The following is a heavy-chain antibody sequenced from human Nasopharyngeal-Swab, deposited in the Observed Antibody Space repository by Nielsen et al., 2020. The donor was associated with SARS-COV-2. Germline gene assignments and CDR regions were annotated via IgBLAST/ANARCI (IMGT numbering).Heavy chain of an antibody. V-gene: IGHV4-59*08. CDR3: ARHPLHDYGDYDLPYYYYYMDV. CDR2: IYYSGST. D-gene: IGHD4-17*01. Sequence: SETLSLTCTVSGGSISSYYWSWIRQPPGKGLEWIGYIYYSGSTNYNPSLTSRVTISVDTSKNQFSLKLSSVTAADTAVYYCARHPLHDYGDYDLPYYYYYMDVWGKGTTVTVSS. J-gene: IGHJ6*03. CDR1: GGSISSYY.